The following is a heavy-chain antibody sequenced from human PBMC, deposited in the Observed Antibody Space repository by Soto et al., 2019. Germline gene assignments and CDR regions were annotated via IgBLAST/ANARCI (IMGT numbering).Heavy chain of an antibody. CDR2: ISGSGGST. J-gene: IGHJ4*02. V-gene: IGHV3-23*01. Sequence: GESLKISCAASGFTFSSYAMSWVRQAPGKGLEWVSAISGSGGSTYYADSVKGRFTISRDNSKNTLYLQMNSLRAEDTAVYYCAKLPAADVKYFDYWGQGTLVTVSS. CDR1: GFTFSSYA. CDR3: AKLPAADVKYFDY. D-gene: IGHD2-2*01.